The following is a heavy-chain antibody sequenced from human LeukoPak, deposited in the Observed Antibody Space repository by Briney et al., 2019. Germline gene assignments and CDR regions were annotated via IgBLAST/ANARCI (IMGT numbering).Heavy chain of an antibody. D-gene: IGHD3-22*01. CDR2: INPNSGGT. CDR3: ASAVEVIVVVPRAILDN. J-gene: IGHJ4*02. Sequence: ASVKVSCKASGYTFTGYYMHWVRQAPGQGLEWMGWINPNSGGTNYAQKFQGRVTMTRDTSISTAYMELSRLRSDDTAVYYCASAVEVIVVVPRAILDNWGQGTLVTVSS. CDR1: GYTFTGYY. V-gene: IGHV1-2*02.